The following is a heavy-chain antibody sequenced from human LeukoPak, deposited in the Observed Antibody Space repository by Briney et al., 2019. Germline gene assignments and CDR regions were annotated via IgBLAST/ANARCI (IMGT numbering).Heavy chain of an antibody. CDR1: GGSINTYY. D-gene: IGHD4-17*01. CDR2: IYSSGST. Sequence: SETLSLTCTASGGSINTYYWGWIRQPSGKGLEWIGNIYSSGSTNYNPSLKSRVTISVDTSKNQFSLKLTSVTATDTAIYYCARAGGAPHGDYEFDFWGQGILVTVSS. J-gene: IGHJ4*02. V-gene: IGHV4-59*08. CDR3: ARAGGAPHGDYEFDF.